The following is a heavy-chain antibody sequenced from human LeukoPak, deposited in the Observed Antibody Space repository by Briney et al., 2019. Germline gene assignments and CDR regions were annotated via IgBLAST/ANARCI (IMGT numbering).Heavy chain of an antibody. Sequence: PSETLSLTCAVYGGSFSGYYWSWIRQPPGKGLEWIGEINHSGSTNYNPSLKSRVTISVDTSKNQFSLKLSSVTAADTAVYYCARHKAVTIFGVVIIPRGAFDIWGQGTMVTVSS. J-gene: IGHJ3*02. CDR3: ARHKAVTIFGVVIIPRGAFDI. V-gene: IGHV4-34*01. D-gene: IGHD3-3*01. CDR1: GGSFSGYY. CDR2: INHSGST.